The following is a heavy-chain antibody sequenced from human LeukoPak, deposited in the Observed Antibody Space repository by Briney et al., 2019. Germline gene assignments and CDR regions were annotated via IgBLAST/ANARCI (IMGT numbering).Heavy chain of an antibody. CDR2: ISAYNGNT. CDR3: ARGAYTPDYYDSSGSFDY. Sequence: ASVKVSCKASGYTFTSYGISWVRQAPGQGLEWMGWISAYNGNTNYAQKLQGRVTMTTDTSTSTAYMELSSPRSDDTAVYYCARGAYTPDYYDSSGSFDYWGQGTLVTVSS. CDR1: GYTFTSYG. D-gene: IGHD3-22*01. J-gene: IGHJ4*02. V-gene: IGHV1-18*01.